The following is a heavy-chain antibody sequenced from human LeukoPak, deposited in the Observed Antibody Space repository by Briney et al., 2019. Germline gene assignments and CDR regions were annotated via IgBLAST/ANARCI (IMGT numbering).Heavy chain of an antibody. CDR3: ARDLAGLTTDAFDF. CDR1: GFAISSYE. Sequence: PGGSLSLSCAASGFAISSYEMNWVRQAPGKGLEWVSYISSSGSTIYYAASVKGRFTISRDNAKNSLYLQMDSLRAEDTAVYYCARDLAGLTTDAFDFWGQGTMVTVSS. V-gene: IGHV3-48*03. J-gene: IGHJ3*01. CDR2: ISSSGSTI. D-gene: IGHD1-14*01.